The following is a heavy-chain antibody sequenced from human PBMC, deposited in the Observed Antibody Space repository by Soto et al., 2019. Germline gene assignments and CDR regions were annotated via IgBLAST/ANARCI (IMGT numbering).Heavy chain of an antibody. J-gene: IGHJ6*02. V-gene: IGHV5-51*01. CDR1: GYSFTSYW. D-gene: IGHD4-4*01. CDR3: ARSYSNYGYYYYGMDV. CDR2: IYPGDSDT. Sequence: PGESLKISCKGSGYSFTSYWIGWVRQMPGKGLEWMGIIYPGDSDTRYSPSFQGQVTISADKSISTAYLQWSSLKASDTAMYYCARSYSNYGYYYYGMDVWGQRTKVTVSS.